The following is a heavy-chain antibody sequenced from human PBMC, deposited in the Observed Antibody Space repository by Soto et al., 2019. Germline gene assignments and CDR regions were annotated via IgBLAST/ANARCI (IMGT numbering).Heavy chain of an antibody. Sequence: EVQLVESGGGLVQPGGSLRLSCAASGFTFSSYSMNWVRQAPGKGLEWVSYISSSSSTIYYADSVKGRFTISRGNAKNSLYLQMNSLRDEDTAVYYCARQQQLVHHYYYGMDVWGQGTTVTVSS. D-gene: IGHD6-13*01. CDR3: ARQQQLVHHYYYGMDV. V-gene: IGHV3-48*02. CDR2: ISSSSSTI. CDR1: GFTFSSYS. J-gene: IGHJ6*02.